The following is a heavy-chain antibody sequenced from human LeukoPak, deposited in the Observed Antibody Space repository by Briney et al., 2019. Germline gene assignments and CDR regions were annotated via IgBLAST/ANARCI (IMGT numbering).Heavy chain of an antibody. CDR3: ARAPITSPFYFDY. J-gene: IGHJ4*02. CDR1: GFIVSGYR. V-gene: IGHV3-20*04. Sequence: GGSLRLSCAASGFIVSGYRMDWVRQAPGKGLEWVSGINWSGGSTGYADPLRGRFTISRDNAKNSLYLQMDSLRAEDTALYYCARAPITSPFYFDYWGQGTLVTVSS. D-gene: IGHD2-2*01. CDR2: INWSGGST.